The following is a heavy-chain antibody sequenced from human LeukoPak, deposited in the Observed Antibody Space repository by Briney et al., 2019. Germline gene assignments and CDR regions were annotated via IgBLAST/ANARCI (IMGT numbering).Heavy chain of an antibody. CDR3: TRPYYDYLTGYYSDY. CDR1: GFTFSNYP. Sequence: GRSLRLSCTTSGFTFSNYPMSWVRQAPGKGLEWLALLGSTAYGGTTKYAASVKGRFTISRDDSKSIAYLQINSLKTEDTAVYYCTRPYYDYLTGYYSDYWGQGTLVTVPS. CDR2: LGSTAYGGTT. V-gene: IGHV3-49*04. D-gene: IGHD3-9*01. J-gene: IGHJ4*02.